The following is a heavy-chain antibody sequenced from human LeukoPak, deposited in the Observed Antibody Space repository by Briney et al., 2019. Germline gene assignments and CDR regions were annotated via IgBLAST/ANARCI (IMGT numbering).Heavy chain of an antibody. CDR1: GGSISSGDYY. CDR3: ARRYCTNGVCYLFDY. CDR2: IYYSGST. J-gene: IGHJ4*02. Sequence: SQTLSLTCTVSGGSISSGDYYWSWIRQPPGKGLEWIGYIYYSGSTYYNPSLKSRVTISVDTSKNQFSLKLSSVTAADTAVYYRARRYCTNGVCYLFDYWGQGTLVTVSS. V-gene: IGHV4-30-4*01. D-gene: IGHD2-8*01.